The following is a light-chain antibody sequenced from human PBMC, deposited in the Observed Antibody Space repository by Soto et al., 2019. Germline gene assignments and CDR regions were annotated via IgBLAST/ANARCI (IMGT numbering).Light chain of an antibody. CDR3: SSYGSSNTVV. V-gene: IGLV2-14*01. CDR2: DVT. J-gene: IGLJ3*02. CDR1: SSDIGGYNS. Sequence: QSALTQPASVSGSPGQSITISCTGTSSDIGGYNSVSWYQQHPGKVPKLLIYDVTNRPSGISNRFSGSKSGNTASLTISGLQAEDEADYYCSSYGSSNTVVFGGGTK.